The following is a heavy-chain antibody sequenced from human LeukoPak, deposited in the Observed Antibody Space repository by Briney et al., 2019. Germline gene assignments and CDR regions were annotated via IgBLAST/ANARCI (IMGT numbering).Heavy chain of an antibody. CDR1: GGSFSTYY. D-gene: IGHD2-21*02. CDR3: ARASRMTAALDY. J-gene: IGHJ4*02. CDR2: IYYSGST. V-gene: IGHV4-59*01. Sequence: SETLSLTCTVSGGSFSTYYWSWIRQSPGKGLEWIGNIYYSGSTNYNPSLKSRVTVSVDTSKNQFSLKLSSVTAADTAVYYCARASRMTAALDYWGQGTLVTVSS.